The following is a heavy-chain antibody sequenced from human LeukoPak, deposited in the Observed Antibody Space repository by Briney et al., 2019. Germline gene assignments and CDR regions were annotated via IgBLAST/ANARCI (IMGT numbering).Heavy chain of an antibody. CDR2: INHSGST. D-gene: IGHD2-2*01. J-gene: IGHJ6*03. CDR1: GGTFSGYY. CDR3: ARRVRYCSSTSCYAEYYYYYMDV. Sequence: SETLSLTCAVYGGTFSGYYWSWIRQPPGKGLVWIGEINHSGSTNYNPSLKSRVTISVDTSKNQFSLKLSSVTAADTAVYYCARRVRYCSSTSCYAEYYYYYMDVWGNGTTVTISS. V-gene: IGHV4-34*01.